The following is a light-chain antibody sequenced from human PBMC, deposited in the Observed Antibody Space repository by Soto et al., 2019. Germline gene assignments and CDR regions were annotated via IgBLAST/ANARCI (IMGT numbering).Light chain of an antibody. CDR3: QQCSIYPWT. CDR2: KAS. CDR1: QSISSW. Sequence: DIPMTQSPSTLSASVGDRVTITCRASQSISSWLAWYQQKPGKAPKLLIYKASSLQSGVPSRFSGSGSETEFTLTISSLQPDDFAAYYCQQCSIYPWTFGQGTKVDIK. V-gene: IGKV1-5*03. J-gene: IGKJ1*01.